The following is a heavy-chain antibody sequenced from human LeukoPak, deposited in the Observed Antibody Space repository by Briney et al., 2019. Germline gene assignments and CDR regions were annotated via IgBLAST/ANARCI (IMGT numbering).Heavy chain of an antibody. CDR1: GFTVSSNY. V-gene: IGHV3-7*01. J-gene: IGHJ4*02. CDR2: IKQDGSEK. Sequence: GGSLRLSCAASGFTVSSNYMSWVRQAPGKGLEWVANIKQDGSEKYYVDSVKGRFTISRDNATNSLYLQMNSLRAEDTAVYYCARLYGGEKLDYWGQGTLVTVSS. CDR3: ARLYGGEKLDY. D-gene: IGHD4-23*01.